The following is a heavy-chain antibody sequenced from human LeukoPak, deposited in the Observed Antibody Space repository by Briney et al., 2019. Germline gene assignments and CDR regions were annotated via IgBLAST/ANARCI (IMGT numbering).Heavy chain of an antibody. D-gene: IGHD3-10*01. CDR1: GYTFTRYG. V-gene: IGHV1-18*01. J-gene: IGHJ5*02. CDR2: ISAYNGNT. CDR3: ARLATIVRGVITPYNWFDP. Sequence: GASGKVSCKASGYTFTRYGISWVRQAPGQGLEWMGWISAYNGNTNYAQKLQGRVTMTTDTSTSTAYMELRSLRSDDTAVYYCARLATIVRGVITPYNWFDPWGQGTLVTVSS.